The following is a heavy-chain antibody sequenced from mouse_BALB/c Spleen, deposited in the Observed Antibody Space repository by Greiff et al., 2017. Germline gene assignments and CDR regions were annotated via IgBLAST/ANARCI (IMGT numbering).Heavy chain of an antibody. J-gene: IGHJ3*01. CDR1: GFNIKDYY. Sequence: EVPVVESGAELVWSGASVKLSCTASGFNIKDYYMHWVKQRPEQGLEWIGWIDPENGDTEYAPKFQGKATMTADTSSNTAYLQLSSLTSEDTAVYYCNGATWFAYWGQGTLVTVSA. CDR2: IDPENGDT. CDR3: NGATWFAY. V-gene: IGHV14-4*02. D-gene: IGHD3-1*01.